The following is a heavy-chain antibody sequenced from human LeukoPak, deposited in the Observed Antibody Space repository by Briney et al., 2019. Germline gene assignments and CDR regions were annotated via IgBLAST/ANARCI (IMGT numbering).Heavy chain of an antibody. Sequence: GSLRLSCAASRFTLSTYWMSWVRQAPGKGLEWVAHIKQDGSQEYYVDSVKGRFTISRDSAKNSLYLQMNNLRAEDTAVYYCARGVPYDSWSGPHYSDYWGQGTLVTVSS. V-gene: IGHV3-7*01. CDR1: RFTLSTYW. J-gene: IGHJ4*02. CDR3: ARGVPYDSWSGPHYSDY. D-gene: IGHD3-3*01. CDR2: IKQDGSQE.